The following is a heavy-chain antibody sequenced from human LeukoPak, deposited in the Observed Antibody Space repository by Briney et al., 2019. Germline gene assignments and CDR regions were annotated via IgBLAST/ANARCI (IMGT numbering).Heavy chain of an antibody. V-gene: IGHV3-48*01. CDR2: ISRSSTTI. D-gene: IGHD6-13*01. CDR1: GFTFSSYS. Sequence: PGGSLRLSCAVSGFTFSSYSMNWVRQAPGKGLEWVSDISRSSTTIYYADSVKGRFTVSRDNAENSLYLQMNSLRAEDTAVYYCARAGYSSSWYLYRSQGTLVTVSS. CDR3: ARAGYSSSWYLY. J-gene: IGHJ4*02.